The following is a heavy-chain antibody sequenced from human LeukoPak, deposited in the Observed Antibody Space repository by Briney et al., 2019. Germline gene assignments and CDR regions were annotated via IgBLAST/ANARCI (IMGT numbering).Heavy chain of an antibody. CDR2: ISSSGSTI. V-gene: IGHV3-11*04. D-gene: IGHD4-11*01. CDR1: GFTFSDYY. Sequence: PGGSLRLSCAASGFTFSDYYMSWIRQAPGKGLEWVSYISSSGSTIYYADSVKGRFTISRDNAKNSLYLQMNSLRAEDTAVYYCATVAPYDYSFWFDPWGQGTLVTVSS. J-gene: IGHJ5*02. CDR3: ATVAPYDYSFWFDP.